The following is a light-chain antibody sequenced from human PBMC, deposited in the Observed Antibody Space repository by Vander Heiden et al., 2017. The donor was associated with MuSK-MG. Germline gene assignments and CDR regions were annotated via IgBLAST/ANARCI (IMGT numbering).Light chain of an antibody. CDR3: SSYTSGSTVV. J-gene: IGLJ2*01. V-gene: IGLV2-14*03. CDR2: AVS. CDR1: RHAVGGHNS. Sequence: QPALTQPAAVSGSPGQSITLSCTRTRHAVGGHNSVSWFQPHPGKAPIVIIFAVSQRPSVVANRFSGSKSGNTASLTISGLQAEDDADYYCSSYTSGSTVVFGGGTKLTVL.